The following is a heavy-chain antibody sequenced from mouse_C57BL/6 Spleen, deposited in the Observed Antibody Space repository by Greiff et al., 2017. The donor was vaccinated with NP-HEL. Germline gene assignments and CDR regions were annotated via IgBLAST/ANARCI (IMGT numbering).Heavy chain of an antibody. D-gene: IGHD3-2*02. V-gene: IGHV1-82*01. CDR2: IYPGDGDT. CDR1: GYAFSSSW. Sequence: QVQLQQSGPELVKPGASVKISCKASGYAFSSSWMNWVKQRPGKGLEWIGRIYPGDGDTNYNGKFKGKATLTADKSSSTAYMQLSSLTSEDSAVYFFAREKTAQAPFDYWGQGTTRTVSS. CDR3: AREKTAQAPFDY. J-gene: IGHJ2*01.